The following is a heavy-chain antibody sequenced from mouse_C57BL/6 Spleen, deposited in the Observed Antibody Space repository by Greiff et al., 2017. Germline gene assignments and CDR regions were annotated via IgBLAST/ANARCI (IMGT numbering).Heavy chain of an antibody. Sequence: EVKVVESGGGLVKPGGSLKLSCAASGFTFSSYTMSWVRQTPEKRLEWVATISGGGGNTYYPDSVKGRFTISRDNAKNTLYLQMSSLRSEDTALYYCARHGVAGWYFDVWGTGTTVTVSS. D-gene: IGHD4-1*01. CDR2: ISGGGGNT. J-gene: IGHJ1*03. CDR1: GFTFSSYT. V-gene: IGHV5-9*01. CDR3: ARHGVAGWYFDV.